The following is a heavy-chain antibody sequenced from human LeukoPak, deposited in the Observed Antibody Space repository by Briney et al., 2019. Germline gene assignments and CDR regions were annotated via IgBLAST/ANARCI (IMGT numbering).Heavy chain of an antibody. V-gene: IGHV1-46*04. D-gene: IGHD1-26*01. CDR1: GHISSTSL. CDR3: AREAAVGACNFDY. CDR2: ISPRDGST. Sequence: ASVKVSCKASGHISSTSLIHWVRAAPGQGPVWMGLISPRDGSTLYARNLQGRVTMTRDTSTSTVSMELNSLRSDDTAVYFCAREAAVGACNFDYWGQGTLVTVSS. J-gene: IGHJ4*02.